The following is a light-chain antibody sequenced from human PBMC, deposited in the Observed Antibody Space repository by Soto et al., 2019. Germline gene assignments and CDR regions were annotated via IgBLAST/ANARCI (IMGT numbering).Light chain of an antibody. J-gene: IGLJ1*01. V-gene: IGLV1-44*01. CDR1: SSNIGSHT. CDR2: SNN. Sequence: QSVLTQPPSASGTPGQRVTISCSGSSSNIGSHTVNWYQQLPGTAPKLLIYSNNHRPSGVPDRFSGSKSGTSASLAISGLQCEDEADYYCAAWDDSLNGPVFGTGTKLTVL. CDR3: AAWDDSLNGPV.